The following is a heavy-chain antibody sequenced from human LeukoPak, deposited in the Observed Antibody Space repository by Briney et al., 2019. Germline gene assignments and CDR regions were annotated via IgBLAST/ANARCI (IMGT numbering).Heavy chain of an antibody. CDR2: IYSGGST. D-gene: IGHD6-19*01. Sequence: PGGSLRLSCAASGFTFSTYAISWVRQAPGKGLESVSVIYSGGSTYYADSVKGRFTISRDNSKNTLYLQMNSLRAEDTAVYYCAKDGVAVAGDFDYWGQGTLVTVSS. V-gene: IGHV3-23*03. J-gene: IGHJ4*02. CDR3: AKDGVAVAGDFDY. CDR1: GFTFSTYA.